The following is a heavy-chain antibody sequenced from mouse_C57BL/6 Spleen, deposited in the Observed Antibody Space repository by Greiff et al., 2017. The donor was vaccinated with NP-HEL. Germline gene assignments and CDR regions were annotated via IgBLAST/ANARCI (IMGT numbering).Heavy chain of an antibody. CDR1: GYAFTNYL. CDR3: ARGGYDGVDY. J-gene: IGHJ2*01. D-gene: IGHD2-2*01. V-gene: IGHV1-54*01. CDR2: INPGSGGT. Sequence: VHLVESGAELVRPGTSVKVSCKASGYAFTNYLIEWVKQRPGQGLEWIGVINPGSGGTNYNEKFKGKATLTADKSSSTAYMQLSSLTSEDSAVYFCARGGYDGVDYWGQGTTLTVSS.